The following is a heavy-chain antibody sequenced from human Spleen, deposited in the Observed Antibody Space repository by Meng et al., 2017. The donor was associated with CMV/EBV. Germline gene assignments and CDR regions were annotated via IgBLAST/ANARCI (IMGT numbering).Heavy chain of an antibody. Sequence: GESLKISCAASGFTFSSYSMNWVRQAPGKGLEWASYISSSSSTIYYADSVKGRFTISRDNAKNSLYLQMNSLRAEDTAVYYCARDRIVVVPAATHQDYYGMDVWGQGTTVTVSS. CDR1: GFTFSSYS. CDR2: ISSSSSTI. V-gene: IGHV3-48*04. D-gene: IGHD2-2*01. J-gene: IGHJ6*02. CDR3: ARDRIVVVPAATHQDYYGMDV.